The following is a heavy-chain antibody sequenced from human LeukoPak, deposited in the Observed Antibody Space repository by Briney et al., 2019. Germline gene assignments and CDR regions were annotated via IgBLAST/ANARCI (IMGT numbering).Heavy chain of an antibody. V-gene: IGHV3-9*03. J-gene: IGHJ3*02. D-gene: IGHD6-19*01. CDR2: ISWNSGSI. CDR1: GFTFDDYA. CDR3: AKEGGGWYGNAFDI. Sequence: TGRSLRLSCAASGFTFDDYAMHWVRQAPGKGLEWVSGISWNSGSIGYADSVKGRFTISRDNAKNSLYLQMNSLRAEDMALYYCAKEGGGWYGNAFDIWGQGTMVTVSS.